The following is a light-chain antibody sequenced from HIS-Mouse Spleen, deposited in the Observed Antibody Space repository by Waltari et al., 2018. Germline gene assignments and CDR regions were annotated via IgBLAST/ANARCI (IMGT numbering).Light chain of an antibody. CDR3: QQLNSYPPT. CDR1: QGISSY. Sequence: DIQLTQSPSFLSASVGDRVPLTCRASQGISSYLAWYQQNPGKAPKLLIYAASTLQSGVPSRFSGSGSGTEFTLTISSLQPEDFATYYCQQLNSYPPTFGQGTKVEIK. J-gene: IGKJ1*01. CDR2: AAS. V-gene: IGKV1-9*01.